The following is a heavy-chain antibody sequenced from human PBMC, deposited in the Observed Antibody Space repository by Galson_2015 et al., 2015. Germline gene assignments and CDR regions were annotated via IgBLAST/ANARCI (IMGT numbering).Heavy chain of an antibody. J-gene: IGHJ3*02. CDR1: GFTFSSYG. V-gene: IGHV3-30*18. CDR2: ISYDGSNK. CDR3: AKDRNWADEDAFDI. Sequence: SLRLSCAASGFTFSSYGMHWVRQAPGKGLEWVAVISYDGSNKYYADSVKGRFTISRDNSKNTLYLQMNSLRAEDTAVYYCAKDRNWADEDAFDIWGQGTMVTVSS. D-gene: IGHD3-16*01.